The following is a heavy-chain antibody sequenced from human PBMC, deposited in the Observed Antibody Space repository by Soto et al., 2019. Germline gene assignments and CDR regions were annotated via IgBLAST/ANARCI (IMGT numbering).Heavy chain of an antibody. J-gene: IGHJ1*01. CDR3: ASSGTFYGDYGYFQH. CDR2: INHSGST. CDR1: GGSFSGYY. Sequence: LSLTCAVYGGSFSGYYWSWIRQPPGKGLEWIGEINHSGSTNYNPSLKSRVTISVDTSKNQFSLKLSSVTAADTAVYYCASSGTFYGDYGYFQHWGQGTLVTVSS. V-gene: IGHV4-34*01. D-gene: IGHD4-17*01.